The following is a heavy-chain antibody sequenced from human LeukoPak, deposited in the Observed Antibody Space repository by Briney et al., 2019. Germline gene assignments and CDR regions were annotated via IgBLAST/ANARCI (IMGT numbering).Heavy chain of an antibody. D-gene: IGHD6-6*01. CDR2: ISGSGAGS. CDR3: AKHPDFSSSFQYFDF. CDR1: IHFCTFG. J-gene: IGHJ4*02. Sequence: GSPRPFLCTFGIHFCTFGLGWGRPAPRGGVEWVPVISGSGAGSYYADSVKGRVTVSRDNSKNRVFLQMNSLRAEDTAVYYCAKHPDFSSSFQYFDFWGQGTLVTVSS. V-gene: IGHV3-23*01.